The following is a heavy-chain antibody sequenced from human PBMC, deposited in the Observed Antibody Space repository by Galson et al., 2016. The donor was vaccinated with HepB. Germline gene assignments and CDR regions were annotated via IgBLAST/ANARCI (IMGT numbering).Heavy chain of an antibody. V-gene: IGHV1-2*02. J-gene: IGHJ5*02. D-gene: IGHD2-8*02. CDR2: VNPKNGVT. Sequence: SVKVSCKASGYTFVDYLIYWVRQAPGRGLEWMGWVNPKNGVTNFAQKFQGRVTLTGDTSTSTAYMEMRSLRSDDTAVYFCARNRAKFCTGNTCSTVFSGHPWGQGTLVTVSS. CDR1: GYTFVDYL. CDR3: ARNRAKFCTGNTCSTVFSGHP.